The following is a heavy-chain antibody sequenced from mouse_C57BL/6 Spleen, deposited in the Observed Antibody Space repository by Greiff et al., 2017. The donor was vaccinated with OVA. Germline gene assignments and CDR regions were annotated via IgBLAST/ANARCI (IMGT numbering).Heavy chain of an antibody. J-gene: IGHJ4*01. V-gene: IGHV1-82*01. CDR2: IYPGDGDT. CDR1: GYAFSSSW. Sequence: VQLQPSGPELVKPGASVKISCKASGYAFSSSWMNWVKQRPGKGLEWIGRIYPGDGDTNYNGKFKGKATLTADKSSSTAYMQLSSLTSEDSAVYFWAREYGDYGGDYYAMDYWGQGTSVTVSS. CDR3: AREYGDYGGDYYAMDY. D-gene: IGHD2-4*01.